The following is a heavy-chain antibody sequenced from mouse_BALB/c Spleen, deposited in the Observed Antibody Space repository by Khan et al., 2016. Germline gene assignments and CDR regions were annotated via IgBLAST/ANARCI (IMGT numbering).Heavy chain of an antibody. Sequence: EVELVESGGGLVKPGGSLKLSCAASGFTFSDYYMYWVRQTPEKRLEWVATISDGGAYTYYPDSVKGRLPISRDNAKNNLYLQMSSLKSEDTAIYYCARTYGNYGYFDVWGAGTTVTVSS. D-gene: IGHD1-1*02. V-gene: IGHV5-4*02. CDR1: GFTFSDYY. CDR3: ARTYGNYGYFDV. J-gene: IGHJ1*01. CDR2: ISDGGAYT.